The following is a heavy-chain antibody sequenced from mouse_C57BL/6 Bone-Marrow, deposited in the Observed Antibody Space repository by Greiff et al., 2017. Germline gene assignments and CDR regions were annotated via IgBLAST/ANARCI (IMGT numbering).Heavy chain of an antibody. Sequence: EVQLVESGGGLVQPGGSMKLSCAASGFTFSDAWMDWVRQTPEKGLEWVAEIRNKANNHATYYAESVKGRFTISRDDSKSSVYLQMNSLGAEDTGIYYCGITTVVGRFDYWGQGTTLTVSS. D-gene: IGHD1-1*01. CDR3: GITTVVGRFDY. CDR1: GFTFSDAW. J-gene: IGHJ2*01. V-gene: IGHV6-6*01. CDR2: IRNKANNHAT.